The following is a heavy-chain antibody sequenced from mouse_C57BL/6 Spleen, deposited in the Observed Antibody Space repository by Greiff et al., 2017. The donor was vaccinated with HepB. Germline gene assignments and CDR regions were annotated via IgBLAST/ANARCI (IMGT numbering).Heavy chain of an antibody. D-gene: IGHD1-1*01. J-gene: IGHJ2*01. CDR1: GYTFTSYW. CDR3: ARYSHYYGSSSDY. V-gene: IGHV1-59*01. CDR2: IDPSDSYT. Sequence: QVQLQQPGAELVRPGTSVKLSCKASGYTFTSYWMHWVKQRPGQGLEWIGVIDPSDSYTNYNQKFKGKATLTVDTSSSTAYMQLSSLTSEDSAVYYCARYSHYYGSSSDYWGQGTTLTVSS.